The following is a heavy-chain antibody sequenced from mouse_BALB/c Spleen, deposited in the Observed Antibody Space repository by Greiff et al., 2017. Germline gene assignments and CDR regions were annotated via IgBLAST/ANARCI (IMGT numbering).Heavy chain of an antibody. CDR2: IDPANGNT. J-gene: IGHJ3*01. V-gene: IGHV14-3*02. D-gene: IGHD1-1*02. Sequence: EVKLVESGAELVKPGASVKLSCTASGFNIKDTYMHWVKQRPEQGLEWIGRIDPANGNTKYDPKFQGKATITADTSSNTAYLQLSSLTSEDTAVYYCARHYSLAYWGQGTLVTVSA. CDR3: ARHYSLAY. CDR1: GFNIKDTY.